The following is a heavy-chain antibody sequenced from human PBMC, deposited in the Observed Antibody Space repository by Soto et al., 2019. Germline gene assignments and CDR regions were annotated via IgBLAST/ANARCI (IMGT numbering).Heavy chain of an antibody. CDR3: ARVHKNWFDS. J-gene: IGHJ5*01. V-gene: IGHV5-10-1*01. Sequence: GESLKISCKASGYNFTAFWIHWVRQMPGKGLEWLGKIDPSDSYTNYSPSFEGHVTISTDNSITTAYLQWSSLRASDTALYFCARVHKNWFDSWAQGTMVTVS. CDR2: IDPSDSYT. CDR1: GYNFTAFW.